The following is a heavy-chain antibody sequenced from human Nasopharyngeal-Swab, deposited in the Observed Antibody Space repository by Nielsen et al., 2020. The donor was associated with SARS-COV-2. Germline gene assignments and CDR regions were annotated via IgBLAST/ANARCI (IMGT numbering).Heavy chain of an antibody. V-gene: IGHV3-30*18. Sequence: WIRQPPGKGLEWVAVISYDGSNKYYADSVKGRFTISRDNSKNTLYLQMNILRAEDTAVYYCANSDFWSGYYKPHYYYYGMDVWGQGTTVTVSS. CDR3: ANSDFWSGYYKPHYYYYGMDV. D-gene: IGHD3-3*01. CDR2: ISYDGSNK. J-gene: IGHJ6*02.